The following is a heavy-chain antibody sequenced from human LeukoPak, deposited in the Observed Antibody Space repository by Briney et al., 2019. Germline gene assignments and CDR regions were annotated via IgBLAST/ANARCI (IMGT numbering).Heavy chain of an antibody. D-gene: IGHD1-7*01. CDR1: GFTFSSYD. J-gene: IGHJ6*02. Sequence: GGSLRLSCAASGFTFSSYDMHWVRQATGKGLEWVSAIGTAGDAYYPGSVKGRFTISRENAKNSLYLQMNSLRAGDTAVYYCARAGANFTYGMDVWGQGTTVTVSS. V-gene: IGHV3-13*04. CDR3: ARAGANFTYGMDV. CDR2: IGTAGDA.